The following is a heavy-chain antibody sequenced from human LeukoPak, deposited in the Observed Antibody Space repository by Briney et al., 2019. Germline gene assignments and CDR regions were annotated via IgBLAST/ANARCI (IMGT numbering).Heavy chain of an antibody. J-gene: IGHJ4*02. Sequence: GGSLRLSCAASGFSFSTYWMTWVRQAPGKGLEWVANIKQDGSENYYVDSARGRFTISRDNAKNSLYLQMNSLTAEDTAVYYCATDLGSSRLNFWGQGILVTVSS. V-gene: IGHV3-7*01. D-gene: IGHD6-13*01. CDR3: ATDLGSSRLNF. CDR2: IKQDGSEN. CDR1: GFSFSTYW.